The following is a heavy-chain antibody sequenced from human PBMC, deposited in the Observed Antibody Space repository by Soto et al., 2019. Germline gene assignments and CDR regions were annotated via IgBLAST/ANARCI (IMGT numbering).Heavy chain of an antibody. V-gene: IGHV3-23*01. CDR2: ISGSGGST. J-gene: IGHJ4*02. CDR1: GFTFSSYA. D-gene: IGHD2-2*01. Sequence: GGSLRLSCAASGFTFSSYAMSWVRQAPGKGLEWVSAISGSGGSTYYADSVKGRFTISRDNSKNTLYLQMNSLRAEDTAVYYCAKDPEDIVVVPAAMFDYWGQGTLVTVSS. CDR3: AKDPEDIVVVPAAMFDY.